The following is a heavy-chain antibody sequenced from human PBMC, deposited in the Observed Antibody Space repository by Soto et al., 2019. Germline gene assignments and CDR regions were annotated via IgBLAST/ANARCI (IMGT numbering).Heavy chain of an antibody. D-gene: IGHD2-15*01. V-gene: IGHV3-30*18. CDR1: GFTFRSYD. Sequence: PGGSLRLSCAASGFTFRSYDMHWVRQAPGKGLEWLAVISNDGTNKYLADSVKGRLTLSRDNSRNTLSLEINNLRPEDTAVYYCGKDTLDCSGGDCPLYYYYGMDVWGQGTTVTVSS. CDR3: GKDTLDCSGGDCPLYYYYGMDV. CDR2: ISNDGTNK. J-gene: IGHJ6*02.